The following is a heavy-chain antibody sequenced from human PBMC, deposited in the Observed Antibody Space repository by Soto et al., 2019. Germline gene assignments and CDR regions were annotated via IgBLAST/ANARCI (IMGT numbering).Heavy chain of an antibody. CDR2: IIPIFGTA. Sequence: GASVKVSCKASGGTFSSYAISWVRQAPGQGLEWMGGIIPIFGTANYAQKFQGRVTITADESTSTAYMELSSLGSEDTAVYYCARDGTDYSFPVDYYYGMDVWGQGTTVTVSS. D-gene: IGHD4-4*01. V-gene: IGHV1-69*13. CDR1: GGTFSSYA. J-gene: IGHJ6*02. CDR3: ARDGTDYSFPVDYYYGMDV.